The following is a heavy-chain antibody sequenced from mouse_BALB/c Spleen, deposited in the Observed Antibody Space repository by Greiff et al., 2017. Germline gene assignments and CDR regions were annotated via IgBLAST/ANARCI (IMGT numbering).Heavy chain of an antibody. V-gene: IGHV1-54*01. Sequence: QVQLQQSGAELVRPGTSVKVSCKASGYAFTNYLIEWVKQRPGQGLEWIGVINPGSGGTNYNEKFKGKATLTADKSSSTAYMQLSRLTSEDSAVYFCASRNGYYAMDYWGQGTSVTVSS. CDR2: INPGSGGT. CDR1: GYAFTNYL. CDR3: ASRNGYYAMDY. J-gene: IGHJ4*01.